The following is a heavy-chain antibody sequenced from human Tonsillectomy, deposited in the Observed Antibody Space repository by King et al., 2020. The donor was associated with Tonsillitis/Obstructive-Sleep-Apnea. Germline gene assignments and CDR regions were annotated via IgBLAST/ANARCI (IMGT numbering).Heavy chain of an antibody. J-gene: IGHJ4*02. CDR3: EVEMATNLY. V-gene: IGHV5-10-1*03. CDR1: GYSFTSYW. CDR2: XXXSXSYT. D-gene: IGHD5-24*01. Sequence: QLVQSGAEVKKPGESLRISCKGSGYSFTSYWISWLRQMPGKGLXWMGXXXXSXSYTNYSPSFQGHVTISADKSISTAYLQWSSLKASDTAMYYCEVEMATNLYWGQGTLVTVSS.